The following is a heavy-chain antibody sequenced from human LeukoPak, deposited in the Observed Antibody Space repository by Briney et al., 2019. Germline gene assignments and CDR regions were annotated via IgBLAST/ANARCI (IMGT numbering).Heavy chain of an antibody. Sequence: PSETLSLTCTVSGGSISSYYWSWIRQPAGKGLEWIGRIYTSGSTNYNPSLKSRVTMSVDTSKNQFSLKLSSVTAADTAVYYCARYSNEPRTKKANWFDPWGQEPWSPSPQ. V-gene: IGHV4-4*07. CDR3: ARYSNEPRTKKANWFDP. D-gene: IGHD4-11*01. CDR2: IYTSGST. CDR1: GGSISSYY. J-gene: IGHJ5*02.